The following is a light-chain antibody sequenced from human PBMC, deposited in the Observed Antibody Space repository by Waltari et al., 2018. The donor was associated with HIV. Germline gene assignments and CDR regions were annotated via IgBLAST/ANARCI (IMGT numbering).Light chain of an antibody. Sequence: QSVLTQPPSVSGAPGQRVTISCTGSRSTLGAGYDLHWYQQLPGPAPNLLIYANITRPSGVPDRFSGSKSGSSASLAITGLQAEDEAHYYCQSFDSSLTTSGVIFGGGTKLTVL. V-gene: IGLV1-40*01. J-gene: IGLJ2*01. CDR1: RSTLGAGYD. CDR2: ANI. CDR3: QSFDSSLTTSGVI.